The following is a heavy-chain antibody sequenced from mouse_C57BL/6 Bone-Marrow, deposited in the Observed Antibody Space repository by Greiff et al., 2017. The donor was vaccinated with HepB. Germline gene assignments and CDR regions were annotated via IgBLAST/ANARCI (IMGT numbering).Heavy chain of an antibody. J-gene: IGHJ4*01. D-gene: IGHD2-5*01. Sequence: EVQLQQSGPGLAKPSQTLSLTCSVTGYSITSYYWNWIRKFPGNKLEYMGYISYSGSTYYNPSLKSRISITRDTSKNQYYLQLNSVTTEDTATYYCARKSNYYYAMDYWGQGTSVTVSS. CDR1: GYSITSYY. V-gene: IGHV3-8*01. CDR2: ISYSGST. CDR3: ARKSNYYYAMDY.